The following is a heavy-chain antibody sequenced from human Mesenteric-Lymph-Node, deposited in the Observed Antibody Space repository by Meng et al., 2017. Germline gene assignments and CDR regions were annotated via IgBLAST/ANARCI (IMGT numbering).Heavy chain of an antibody. CDR2: VSPTSGSL. Sequence: GESLKISCAASGFTFSDYYMTWLRQPPGQGLEWLASVSPTSGSLYFADSVKGRFSISRDNAKNSVSLQMTRLRVEDTAVYYCARDHGSLNWFDPWGQGTLVTVSS. CDR1: GFTFSDYY. D-gene: IGHD6-25*01. CDR3: ARDHGSLNWFDP. V-gene: IGHV3-11*04. J-gene: IGHJ5*02.